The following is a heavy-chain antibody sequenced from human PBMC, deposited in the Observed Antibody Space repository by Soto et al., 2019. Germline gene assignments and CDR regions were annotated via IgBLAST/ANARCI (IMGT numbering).Heavy chain of an antibody. Sequence: GGSLRLSCAASGFTFNIYALHWVRQAPGKGLEWVAVISFDGTKKYYSDSVKGRFTISRDNLKNTLYLQMSNLRVEDAALYFCAREDDYGYRYINYGLDVWGQGTTVTVSS. D-gene: IGHD4-17*01. CDR2: ISFDGTKK. V-gene: IGHV3-30-3*01. J-gene: IGHJ6*02. CDR1: GFTFNIYA. CDR3: AREDDYGYRYINYGLDV.